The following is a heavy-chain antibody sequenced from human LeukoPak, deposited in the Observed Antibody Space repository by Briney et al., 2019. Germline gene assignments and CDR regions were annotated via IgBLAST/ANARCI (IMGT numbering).Heavy chain of an antibody. CDR2: ISWNSGSI. Sequence: GGSLRLSCAASGFTFDDYAMHWVRQAPGKGLEWVSGISWNSGSIGYADSVKGRFTISRDNAKNSLYLQMNSLRAEDTALYYCAKDPVADEFWSGSYYFDYWGQGTLVTVSS. V-gene: IGHV3-9*01. CDR3: AKDPVADEFWSGSYYFDY. J-gene: IGHJ4*02. D-gene: IGHD3-3*01. CDR1: GFTFDDYA.